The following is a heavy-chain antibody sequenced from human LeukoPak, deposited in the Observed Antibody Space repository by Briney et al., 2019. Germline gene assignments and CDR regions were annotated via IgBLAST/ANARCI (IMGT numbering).Heavy chain of an antibody. CDR2: ITSASSYI. J-gene: IGHJ4*02. Sequence: GGSLRLSCAASGFTFSTYSMNWVRQAPGMGLEWVSSITSASSYINYADSVKGRFTISRDDAKNSLYLQMNSLRAEDTAVYYCARDGEYCSGGSCYGFWGQGTLVTVSS. CDR1: GFTFSTYS. V-gene: IGHV3-21*01. CDR3: ARDGEYCSGGSCYGF. D-gene: IGHD2-15*01.